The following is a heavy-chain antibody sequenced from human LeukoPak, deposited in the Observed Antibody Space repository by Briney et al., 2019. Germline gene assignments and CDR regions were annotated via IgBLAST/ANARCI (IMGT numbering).Heavy chain of an antibody. J-gene: IGHJ4*02. V-gene: IGHV1-69*01. CDR2: IIPIFGTA. Sequence: AASVKVSCKASGGTFSSYAISWVRQAPGQGLEWMGGIIPIFGTANYAQKFQGRVTITADESTSTAYMELSSLRSEDTAVYYCARDPVLGYYDSSGMGYWGQGTLVTVSS. CDR3: ARDPVLGYYDSSGMGY. CDR1: GGTFSSYA. D-gene: IGHD3-22*01.